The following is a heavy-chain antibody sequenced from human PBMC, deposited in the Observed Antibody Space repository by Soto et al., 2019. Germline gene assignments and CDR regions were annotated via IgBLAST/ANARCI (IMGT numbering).Heavy chain of an antibody. CDR2: ISGSGGST. CDR1: GFTFSSYA. Sequence: GGSLRLSCAASGFTFSSYAMSWVRQAPGKGLEWVSAISGSGGSTYYADSVKGRFTISRDNSKNTLYLQMNSLRAEDTAVYYCAKQKRFLEWLLAYFDYWGQGTLVTVSS. CDR3: AKQKRFLEWLLAYFDY. D-gene: IGHD3-3*01. V-gene: IGHV3-23*01. J-gene: IGHJ4*02.